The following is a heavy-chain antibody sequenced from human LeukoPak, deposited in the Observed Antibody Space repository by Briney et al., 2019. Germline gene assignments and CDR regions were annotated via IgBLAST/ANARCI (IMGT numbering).Heavy chain of an antibody. D-gene: IGHD3-10*01. J-gene: IGHJ4*02. CDR2: IYYSGRT. Sequence: ASETLSPTCTVSGGSISSGDYYWGWIRHPPGKGLEWIGYIYYSGRTYYNPSLKRRVTISVDTSKNHFSLKLTSVTAADTAVYYCASRDYYGSGSYQYWGQGTLITVSS. CDR1: GGSISSGDYY. CDR3: ASRDYYGSGSYQY. V-gene: IGHV4-30-4*01.